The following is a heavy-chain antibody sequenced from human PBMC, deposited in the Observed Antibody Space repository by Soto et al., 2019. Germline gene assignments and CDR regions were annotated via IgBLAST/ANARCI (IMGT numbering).Heavy chain of an antibody. J-gene: IGHJ5*02. D-gene: IGHD3-10*01. CDR3: ARRDLVWFGELSFDP. V-gene: IGHV1-18*01. CDR2: ISAYNGNT. CDR1: GYTFTSYG. Sequence: GASVKVSCKASGYTFTSYGISWVRQAPGQGLEWMGWISAYNGNTNYSQKFQGRVTITRDTSASTAYMELSSLRSEDTAVYYCARRDLVWFGELSFDPWGQGTLVTVSS.